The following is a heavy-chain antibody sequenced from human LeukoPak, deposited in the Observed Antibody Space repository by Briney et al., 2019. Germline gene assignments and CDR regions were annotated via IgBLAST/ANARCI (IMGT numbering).Heavy chain of an antibody. CDR1: GFTFINYA. CDR3: AKDFGGSAWPKYFDY. J-gene: IGHJ4*02. V-gene: IGHV3-23*01. CDR2: VSHSGGNT. Sequence: PGGSLRLSCAASGFTFINYAMSWVRQAPGKGPEWVSTVSHSGGNTYHADSVKGRFTISRDNSKNTLYLQMDSLRAEDTAVYYCAKDFGGSAWPKYFDYWGQGSLVTVSS. D-gene: IGHD2-15*01.